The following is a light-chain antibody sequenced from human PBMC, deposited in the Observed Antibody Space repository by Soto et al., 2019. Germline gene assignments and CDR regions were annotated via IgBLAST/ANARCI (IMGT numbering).Light chain of an antibody. Sequence: LNRAASGTGSPGRWIPISCKKTSSDVGSYNLVSWYQQHPGKAPKLMIYEVSKRPSGVSNRFSGSKSGNTASLTISGLQAEDEADYYCCSYAGSSPFPYVFGTGTKVTVL. CDR2: EVS. CDR3: CSYAGSSPFPYV. J-gene: IGLJ1*01. V-gene: IGLV2-23*02. CDR1: SSDVGSYNL.